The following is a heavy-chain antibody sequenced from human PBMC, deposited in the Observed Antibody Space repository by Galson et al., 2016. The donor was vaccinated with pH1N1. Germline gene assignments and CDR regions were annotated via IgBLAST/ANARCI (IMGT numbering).Heavy chain of an antibody. V-gene: IGHV5-51*01. Sequence: QSGAAVKKPGESLRISCEGFGSSLPNYWIVWVRQMPGKGLEWMGIIYLSASHTTYSPSFHGQLTISADKSLSTAYLERRSLKASDTATYYCASTRPQFRYFDGQKPHSFDYWGQGTLVTVSS. J-gene: IGHJ4*02. D-gene: IGHD3-9*01. CDR2: IYLSASHT. CDR1: GSSLPNYW. CDR3: ASTRPQFRYFDGQKPHSFDY.